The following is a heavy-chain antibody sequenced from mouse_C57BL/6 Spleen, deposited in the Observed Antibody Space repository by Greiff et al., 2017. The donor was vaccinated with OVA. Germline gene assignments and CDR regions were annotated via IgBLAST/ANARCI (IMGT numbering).Heavy chain of an antibody. J-gene: IGHJ4*01. D-gene: IGHD1-1*01. CDR3: ALITTVVATDYAMDY. V-gene: IGHV1-52*01. Sequence: QVQLQQPGAELVRPGSSVKLSCKASGYTFTSYWMHWVKQRPIQGLEWIGNIDPSDSETHYNQKFKDKATLTVDKSSSTAYMQLSSLTSEDSAVYYCALITTVVATDYAMDYWGQGTSVTVSS. CDR1: GYTFTSYW. CDR2: IDPSDSET.